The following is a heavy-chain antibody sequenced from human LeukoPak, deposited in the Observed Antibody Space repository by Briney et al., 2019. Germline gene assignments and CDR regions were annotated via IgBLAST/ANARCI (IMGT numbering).Heavy chain of an antibody. V-gene: IGHV4-30-4*08. CDR2: IYYSGST. CDR1: GGSISSGDYY. D-gene: IGHD2-2*01. Sequence: SQTLSLTCTVSGGSISSGDYYWSWIRQPPGKGLEWIGYIYYSGSTYYNPSLKSRVTISVDTPKNQFSLKLSSVTAADTAVYYCVAEAAACSSTSCYPANWGQGTLVTVSS. J-gene: IGHJ4*02. CDR3: VAEAAACSSTSCYPAN.